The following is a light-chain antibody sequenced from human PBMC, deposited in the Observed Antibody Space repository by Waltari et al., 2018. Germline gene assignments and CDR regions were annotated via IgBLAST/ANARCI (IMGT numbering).Light chain of an antibody. Sequence: DIQMTQSPSTLSASVGDRVTITCRASQSVNRWLAWYQQKPGKAPELLIYEASSLESGVPSRFSGSGSGKEFTLTISSLQPDDFGTYYCQQYYNTPLTFGGGTKVEIK. J-gene: IGKJ4*01. CDR1: QSVNRW. V-gene: IGKV1-5*03. CDR2: EAS. CDR3: QQYYNTPLT.